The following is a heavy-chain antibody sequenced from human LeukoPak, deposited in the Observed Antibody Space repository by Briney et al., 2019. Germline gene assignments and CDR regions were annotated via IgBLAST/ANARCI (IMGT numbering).Heavy chain of an antibody. V-gene: IGHV4-34*01. J-gene: IGHJ4*02. D-gene: IGHD3-22*01. CDR3: ASTSSSGYYDLDY. CDR1: GGSFSGYY. Sequence: SETLSLTCAVYGGSFSGYYWSWIRQPPGKGLEWIGVINHSGSTNYNPSLKSRVTISVDTSKNQFSLKLSSVTAADTAVYYCASTSSSGYYDLDYWGQGTLVTVSS. CDR2: INHSGST.